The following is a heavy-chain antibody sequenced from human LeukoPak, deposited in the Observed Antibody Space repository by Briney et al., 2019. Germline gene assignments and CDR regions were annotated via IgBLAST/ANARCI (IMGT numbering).Heavy chain of an antibody. CDR2: IRYDGSNK. D-gene: IGHD3-10*01. J-gene: IGHJ6*03. V-gene: IGHV3-30*02. Sequence: GGSLRLSCAASGFTFSSYGMHWVRQAPGKGLEWVAFIRYDGSNKYYADSVKGRFTISRDNSKNTLYLQMNSLRAEDTAVYYCAKDIGDMVRGVNEYYYYYMDVWGKGTTVTISS. CDR1: GFTFSSYG. CDR3: AKDIGDMVRGVNEYYYYYMDV.